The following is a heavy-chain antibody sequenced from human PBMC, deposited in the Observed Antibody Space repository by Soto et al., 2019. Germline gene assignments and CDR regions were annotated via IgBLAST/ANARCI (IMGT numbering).Heavy chain of an antibody. J-gene: IGHJ4*02. CDR3: ARRAAYGDYSDN. CDR1: GASISSSGYY. CDR2: IYYGGST. Sequence: QLQLQESGPGLVKPSETLSLTCTVSGASISSSGYYWGWIRQPPGKGLEWIGSIYYGGSTYYNPSLKSRVTISVDTSKKQFSLRLSSVTAADTAVYYCARRAAYGDYSDNWGQGTQVTASS. D-gene: IGHD4-17*01. V-gene: IGHV4-39*01.